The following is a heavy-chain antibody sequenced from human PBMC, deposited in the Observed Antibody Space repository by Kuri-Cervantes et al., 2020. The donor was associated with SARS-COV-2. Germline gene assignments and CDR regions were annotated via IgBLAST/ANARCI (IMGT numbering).Heavy chain of an antibody. CDR3: ARGAAVAGISPWYYFDY. CDR2: ISSSSSYI. D-gene: IGHD6-19*01. J-gene: IGHJ4*02. Sequence: GGSLRLSCAASGFTFSSYSMNWVRQAPGKGLEWVSSISSSSSYIYYADSVKGRFTISRDNAKNSLYLQMNSLRAEDTAVYYRARGAAVAGISPWYYFDYWGQGTLVTVSS. CDR1: GFTFSSYS. V-gene: IGHV3-21*01.